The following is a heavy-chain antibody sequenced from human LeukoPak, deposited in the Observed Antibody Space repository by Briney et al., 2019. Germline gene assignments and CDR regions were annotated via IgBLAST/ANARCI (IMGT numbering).Heavy chain of an antibody. CDR1: GYTFTGYY. J-gene: IGHJ5*02. CDR2: INPNSGGT. CDR3: ARHIPYGGKPGHNWFYP. V-gene: IGHV1-2*02. D-gene: IGHD4-23*01. Sequence: EASVKVSCKASGYTFTGYYIHWVRQAPGQGLEWMGWINPNSGGTNYAQKFQGRVTMTRDTSISTAYMELSRLRSDDTAMYCCARHIPYGGKPGHNWFYPWGQGTLVTVSS.